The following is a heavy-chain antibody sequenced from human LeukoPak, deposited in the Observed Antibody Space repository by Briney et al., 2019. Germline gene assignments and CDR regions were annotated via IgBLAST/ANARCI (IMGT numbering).Heavy chain of an antibody. V-gene: IGHV3-74*03. D-gene: IGHD5-12*01. CDR2: IHPDGSIT. CDR1: GFTISNYW. CDR3: APQQTYSPYNWFDP. J-gene: IGHJ5*02. Sequence: PGGSLRLSCVGSGFTISNYWMHWVRQAPGTGLVWVSRIHPDGSITTYADSVKGRFTISRDNAKNTLYLQMNSLRAEDAAVYYCAPQQTYSPYNWFDPWGQGTLVTVSS.